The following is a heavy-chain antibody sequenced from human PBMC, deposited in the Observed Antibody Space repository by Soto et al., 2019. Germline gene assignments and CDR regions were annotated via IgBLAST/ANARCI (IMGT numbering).Heavy chain of an antibody. CDR1: GGSISSRDYY. J-gene: IGHJ4*02. D-gene: IGHD6-19*01. CDR3: ARGSGQWLPPGY. Sequence: SETLSLTCTVSGGSISSRDYYWSWIRQPPGKGLEWIGYISYSGNTYYNPSLKSRLLISVDTSKNQFSLSLTSMTTADTAVYYCARGSGQWLPPGYWGQGALVTVSS. V-gene: IGHV4-30-4*01. CDR2: ISYSGNT.